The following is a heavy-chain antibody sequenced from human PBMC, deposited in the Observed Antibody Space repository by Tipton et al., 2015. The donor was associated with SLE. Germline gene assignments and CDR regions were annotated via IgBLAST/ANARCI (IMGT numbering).Heavy chain of an antibody. Sequence: TLSLTCIVSGGSISSGDYYWGWIRQPPGKGLEWIGGIHHRGSTNYNPSLKSRVTISVDTSKNQFSLKLSSVTAADTAVYYCARDKNYRYFDYWGQGTLVTVSS. V-gene: IGHV4-39*07. CDR3: ARDKNYRYFDY. J-gene: IGHJ4*02. D-gene: IGHD1-7*01. CDR1: GGSISSGDYY. CDR2: IHHRGST.